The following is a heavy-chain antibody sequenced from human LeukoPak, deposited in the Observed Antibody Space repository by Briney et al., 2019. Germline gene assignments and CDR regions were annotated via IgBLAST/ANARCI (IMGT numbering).Heavy chain of an antibody. Sequence: TGGSLRLSCAASGFTFNSYAMSWVRQAPGKGLEWVSGISDSGAGKYYADSVKGHFTISRDNSKNTLYLQLSSLRVEDTAIYYCAKEVAVIGLPCFDFWGQGTPVTVST. D-gene: IGHD4-11*01. CDR1: GFTFNSYA. CDR2: ISDSGAGK. CDR3: AKEVAVIGLPCFDF. V-gene: IGHV3-23*01. J-gene: IGHJ4*02.